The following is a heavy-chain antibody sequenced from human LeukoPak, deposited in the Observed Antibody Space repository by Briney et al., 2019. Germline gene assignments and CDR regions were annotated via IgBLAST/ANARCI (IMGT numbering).Heavy chain of an antibody. CDR3: ARESPRFDP. CDR1: GFTFSSYA. J-gene: IGHJ5*02. V-gene: IGHV3-30-3*01. CDR2: ISYDGSNK. Sequence: GGSLRLSCAASGFTFSSYAMHWVRQAPGKGLEWVAVISYDGSNKYYADSVKGRFTISRDNAKNSLYLQMNSLRAEDTAVYYCARESPRFDPWGQGTLVTVSS.